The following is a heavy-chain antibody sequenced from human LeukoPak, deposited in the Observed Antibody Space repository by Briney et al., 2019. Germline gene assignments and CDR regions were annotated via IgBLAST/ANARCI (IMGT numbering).Heavy chain of an antibody. Sequence: SETLSLTCTVSGGSISGYYWNWIRQPPEKGLEWIGYISHSGSTNYNPSLNSRITISADTSKNQFSLKLSSVTAADTAVYYCARYSSSVGFDYWGQGTLVTVSS. CDR1: GGSISGYY. J-gene: IGHJ4*02. D-gene: IGHD6-13*01. CDR2: ISHSGST. V-gene: IGHV4-59*12. CDR3: ARYSSSVGFDY.